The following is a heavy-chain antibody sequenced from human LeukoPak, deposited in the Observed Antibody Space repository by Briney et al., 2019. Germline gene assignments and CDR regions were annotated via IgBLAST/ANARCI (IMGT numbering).Heavy chain of an antibody. J-gene: IGHJ6*02. Sequence: GGSLRLSCAASEFTLSIYSVHGVRQAPAKGLEGAAFISDDGSNNYYADSVKGRFTISRDNTKKTVYLQMNSLRVEDTAVYYCARDRCSDGSCYAYNGMDVWGQGTKVTVSS. D-gene: IGHD2-15*01. CDR2: ISDDGSNN. CDR1: EFTLSIYS. V-gene: IGHV3-30*03. CDR3: ARDRCSDGSCYAYNGMDV.